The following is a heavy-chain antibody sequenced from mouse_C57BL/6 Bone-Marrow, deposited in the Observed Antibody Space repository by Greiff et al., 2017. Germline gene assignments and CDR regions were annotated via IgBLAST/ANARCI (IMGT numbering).Heavy chain of an antibody. V-gene: IGHV2-9-1*01. D-gene: IGHD2-5*01. CDR1: GFSLTSYA. Sequence: VKVVESGPGLVAPSQSLSITCTVSGFSLTSYAISWVRQPPGQGLEWIGVIWPGGGTNYNSALKSGLSISKDNSKSQVFLKMNSLQTDDTARYYWARIYSNYGFYYAMDYWGQGTSVTVSS. CDR2: IWPGGGT. CDR3: ARIYSNYGFYYAMDY. J-gene: IGHJ4*01.